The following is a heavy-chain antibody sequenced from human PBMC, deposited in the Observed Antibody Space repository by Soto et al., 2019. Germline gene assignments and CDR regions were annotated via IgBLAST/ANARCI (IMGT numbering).Heavy chain of an antibody. CDR1: GFSPSTSGMC. V-gene: IGHV2-70*01. J-gene: IGHJ6*02. Sequence: SGPTLVNPTQTLTLTCTFSGFSPSTSGMCVSWIRQPPGKALEWLALIDWDDDKYYSTSLKTRLTISKDTSKNQVVLTMTNMDPVDTATYYCARIPTYYDILTGYRYYYGMDVWGQGTTVTVSS. CDR2: IDWDDDK. CDR3: ARIPTYYDILTGYRYYYGMDV. D-gene: IGHD3-9*01.